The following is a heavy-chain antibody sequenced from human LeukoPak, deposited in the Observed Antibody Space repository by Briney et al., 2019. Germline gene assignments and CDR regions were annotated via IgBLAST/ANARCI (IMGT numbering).Heavy chain of an antibody. Sequence: GESLKISCKGSGYSFTSYWIGWVRQMPGKGLEWMGIIYPGDSDTRYSPSFQGQVTISADKSISTAYLQWSSLKASDTAMYYCARQMGEDTAMVTASDYWGQGTLVTVSS. CDR3: ARQMGEDTAMVTASDY. V-gene: IGHV5-51*01. CDR2: IYPGDSDT. J-gene: IGHJ4*02. CDR1: GYSFTSYW. D-gene: IGHD5-18*01.